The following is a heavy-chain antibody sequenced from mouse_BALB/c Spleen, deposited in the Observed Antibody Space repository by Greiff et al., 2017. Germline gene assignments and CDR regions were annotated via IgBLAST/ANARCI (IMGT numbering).Heavy chain of an antibody. CDR2: ISSGGSYT. V-gene: IGHV5-2*03. CDR3: ARHNRYWYFDV. Sequence: EVMLVESGGGLVQPGESLKLSCESNEYEFPSHDMSWVRKTPDKRLEWVATISSGGSYTYYPDSVKGRFTISRDNAKNTLYLQMSSLKSEDTAMYYCARHNRYWYFDVWGAGTTVTVSS. CDR1: EYEFPSHD. J-gene: IGHJ1*01. D-gene: IGHD1-3*01.